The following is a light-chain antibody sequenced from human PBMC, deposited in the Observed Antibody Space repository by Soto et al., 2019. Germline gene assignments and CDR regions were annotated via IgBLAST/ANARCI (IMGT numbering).Light chain of an antibody. Sequence: ERVMTQSPATLCVSPGERATLSCRASQSVSINLAWYQQKPGQAPRLLIYGASTRATGIPARFSGSGSGTEFTLTISSLQSEDFAVYYCQHYNNWPPWTFGQGTKVEIK. CDR2: GAS. J-gene: IGKJ1*01. CDR3: QHYNNWPPWT. V-gene: IGKV3-15*01. CDR1: QSVSIN.